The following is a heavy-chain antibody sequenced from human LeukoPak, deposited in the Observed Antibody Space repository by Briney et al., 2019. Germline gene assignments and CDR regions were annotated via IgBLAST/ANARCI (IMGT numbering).Heavy chain of an antibody. CDR3: ARDLAYSRLDY. CDR2: IWYDGSNK. J-gene: IGHJ4*02. Sequence: GGSLRLSCAASGFTFSSYGMHWVRQAPGKGLEWVAVIWYDGSNKYYADSVKGRFTISRDNSKNTLYLQMNSLRVEDTAFYYCARDLAYSRLDYWGQGMLVTVSS. V-gene: IGHV3-33*01. D-gene: IGHD5-18*01. CDR1: GFTFSSYG.